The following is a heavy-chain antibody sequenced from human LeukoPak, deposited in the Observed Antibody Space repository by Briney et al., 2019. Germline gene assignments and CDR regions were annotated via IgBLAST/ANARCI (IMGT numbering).Heavy chain of an antibody. V-gene: IGHV3-48*04. J-gene: IGHJ3*02. CDR3: ARKAQTGSHSGPFDI. D-gene: IGHD1-26*01. CDR2: ISTDSLTI. Sequence: SGGSLRLSCAASGFSFRTYSIIWVRQAPGKGLEWISSISTDSLTIKYADFVSGQFTISRDNAEHLLFLQMNSLRAEDTAVYYCARKAQTGSHSGPFDIWGQGTLVTVSS. CDR1: GFSFRTYS.